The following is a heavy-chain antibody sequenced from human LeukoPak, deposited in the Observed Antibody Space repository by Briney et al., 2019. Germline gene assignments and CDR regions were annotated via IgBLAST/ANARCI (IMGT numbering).Heavy chain of an antibody. CDR1: GGSISSSY. V-gene: IGHV4-59*01. CDR2: IYYSGST. Sequence: SETLSLTCTVSGGSISSSYWSWIRQPPGKGLEWIGHIYYSGSTNFNPSLKSRVTLSLDTSKNQFSLKLISVTATDTAVYYCARGAGKYYFHGMDVWGQGTTVTVSS. CDR3: ARGAGKYYFHGMDV. J-gene: IGHJ6*02.